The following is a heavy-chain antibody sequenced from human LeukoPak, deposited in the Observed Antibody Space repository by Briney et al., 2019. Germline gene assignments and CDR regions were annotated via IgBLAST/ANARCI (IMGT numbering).Heavy chain of an antibody. CDR3: TRDYGDYRNFDY. V-gene: IGHV3-49*01. CDR1: GFTFGDYA. J-gene: IGHJ4*02. D-gene: IGHD4-17*01. Sequence: GGSLRLSCTASGFTFGDYAMSWFRQAPGKGLEWVGFIRSKAYGGTTEYAASVKGGFTISRDGSKSIAYLQMNSLKTEDTAVYYCTRDYGDYRNFDYWGQGTLVTVSS. CDR2: IRSKAYGGTT.